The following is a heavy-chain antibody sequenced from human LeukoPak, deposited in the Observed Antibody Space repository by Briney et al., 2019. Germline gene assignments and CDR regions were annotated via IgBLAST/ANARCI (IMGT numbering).Heavy chain of an antibody. D-gene: IGHD3-9*01. Sequence: SETLSLTCTVSGGSISSYYWSWIRQPPGKGLEWIGYIYYSGSTNYNPSLKSRVTISVDTSKNQFSLKLSSVTAADTAVYYCARDTILTGYYPATNWFDPWGQGTLVTVSS. V-gene: IGHV4-59*12. J-gene: IGHJ5*02. CDR2: IYYSGST. CDR1: GGSISSYY. CDR3: ARDTILTGYYPATNWFDP.